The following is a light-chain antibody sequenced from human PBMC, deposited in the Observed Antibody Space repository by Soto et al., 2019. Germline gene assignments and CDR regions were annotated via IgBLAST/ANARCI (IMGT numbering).Light chain of an antibody. CDR1: RSVSGW. CDR3: QQYSSYPLT. J-gene: IGKJ4*01. Sequence: DTQMTQSPSTLSASVGDRVTITCRASRSVSGWLAWYQQKPGKAPKLLIYKAFTLESAVPSSLSDSGTGTEFTLTITSLQPDDFATYDCQQYSSYPLTFGGRTKVEIK. V-gene: IGKV1-5*03. CDR2: KAF.